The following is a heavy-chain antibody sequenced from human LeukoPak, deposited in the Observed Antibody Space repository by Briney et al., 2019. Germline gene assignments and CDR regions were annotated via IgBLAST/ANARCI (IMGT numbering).Heavy chain of an antibody. J-gene: IGHJ2*01. V-gene: IGHV4-39*01. D-gene: IGHD4-17*01. CDR3: ARRGTTVTPGWYFDL. CDR2: IYYTGTT. CDR1: SGSIRSSTYY. Sequence: SETVSLTRSVSSGSIRSSTYYWGWIRQPPGKGLEYIGTIYYTGTTYYNPSLKSRVTISVDTSKNQLSLKLTSVTAADTAVYFCARRGTTVTPGWYFDLWGRGTLVTVSS.